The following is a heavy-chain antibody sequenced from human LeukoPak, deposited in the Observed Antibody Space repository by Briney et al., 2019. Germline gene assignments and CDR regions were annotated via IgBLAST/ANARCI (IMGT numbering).Heavy chain of an antibody. Sequence: ASMKVSCKASGYTFTGFYMHWVRQAPGQGLEWMGWINPNSGGTNYAQKFQGRVTVTRDTSISTAYMELSRLRSDDTAVYYCARSHCTSSGCYEYHYSGMAVWGQGTTVTVSS. V-gene: IGHV1-2*02. D-gene: IGHD2-2*01. CDR1: GYTFTGFY. CDR2: INPNSGGT. J-gene: IGHJ6*02. CDR3: ARSHCTSSGCYEYHYSGMAV.